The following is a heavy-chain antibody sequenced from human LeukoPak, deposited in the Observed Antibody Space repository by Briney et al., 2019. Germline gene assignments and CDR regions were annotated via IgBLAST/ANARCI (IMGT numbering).Heavy chain of an antibody. CDR1: GSSFTSYW. CDR3: ARSRAYYDFWSGYYIFDY. D-gene: IGHD3-3*01. CDR2: IYPGDSDT. Sequence: KRGASLKISCKGSGSSFTSYWIGWVRQLPGKGLEWMGIIYPGDSDTRYSPSFQGQVTISADKSISTAYLQWSSLKASDTAMYYCARSRAYYDFWSGYYIFDYWGQGTLVTVSS. V-gene: IGHV5-51*01. J-gene: IGHJ4*02.